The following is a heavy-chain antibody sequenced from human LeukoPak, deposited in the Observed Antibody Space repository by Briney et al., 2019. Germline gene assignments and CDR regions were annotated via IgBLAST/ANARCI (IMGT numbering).Heavy chain of an antibody. CDR1: GYTFTNYG. Sequence: ASLKVSCKASGYTFTNYGIHWVRQAPGQGLEWMGWISAYNGNTNSAQKLQGRVTMTTDTSTSTAYMELRSLRSDDTAVYYCARGAPYSKHYYYYYYMDVWGKGTTVTVSS. D-gene: IGHD6-13*01. CDR2: ISAYNGNT. CDR3: ARGAPYSKHYYYYYYMDV. J-gene: IGHJ6*03. V-gene: IGHV1-18*01.